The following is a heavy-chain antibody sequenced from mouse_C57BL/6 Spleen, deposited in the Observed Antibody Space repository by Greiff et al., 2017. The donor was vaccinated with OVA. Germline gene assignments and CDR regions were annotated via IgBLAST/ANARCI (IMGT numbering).Heavy chain of an antibody. V-gene: IGHV5-9*01. Sequence: EVQLVESGGGLVKPGGSLKLSCAASGFTFSSYTMSWVRQTPEKRLEWVATISGGGGNTYYPDSVKGRFTISRDNAKNTLYLQMSSLRSEDTALYYCARQSPSFAYWGQGTLVTVSA. CDR2: ISGGGGNT. CDR1: GFTFSSYT. J-gene: IGHJ3*01. CDR3: ARQSPSFAY.